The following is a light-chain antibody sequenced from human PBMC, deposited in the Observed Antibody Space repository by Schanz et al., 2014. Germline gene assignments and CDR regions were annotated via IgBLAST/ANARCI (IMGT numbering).Light chain of an antibody. V-gene: IGKV4-1*01. J-gene: IGKJ4*01. CDR2: WAS. Sequence: DIVMTQSPDSLTVSLGERATINCKSSQNLLRSSNNKNYLAWYQQKPGQPPKLLIYWASTRESGVPDRFGGSGSGTDFTLTISSLQAEDVAVYYCQQYYISPLTFGGGTKVEIK. CDR1: QNLLRSSNNKNY. CDR3: QQYYISPLT.